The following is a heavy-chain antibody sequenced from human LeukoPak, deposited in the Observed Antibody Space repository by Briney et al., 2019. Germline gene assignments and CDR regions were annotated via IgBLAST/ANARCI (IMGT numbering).Heavy chain of an antibody. V-gene: IGHV4-34*01. CDR3: ARGPFAGYSSGWYRV. CDR1: GGSFSGYY. J-gene: IGHJ4*02. CDR2: INHSGST. D-gene: IGHD6-19*01. Sequence: PSETLSLTCAVYGGSFSGYYWSWIRQPPGKGLDWIGEINHSGSTNYNPSLKSRVTISVDTSKNQFSLKLSSVTAADTAVYYCARGPFAGYSSGWYRVWGQGTLVTVSS.